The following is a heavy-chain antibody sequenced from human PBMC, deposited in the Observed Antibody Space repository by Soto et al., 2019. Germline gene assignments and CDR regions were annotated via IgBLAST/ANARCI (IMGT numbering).Heavy chain of an antibody. Sequence: GGSLRLSCAASGFTFSSYGMHWVRQAPGKGLEWVAVIWYDGSNKYYADSVKGRFTISRDNSKNTLYLQMNSLRAEDTAVYYCAREQIFASPHHPPHPDYWGQGTLVTVSS. D-gene: IGHD3-3*01. CDR3: AREQIFASPHHPPHPDY. CDR2: IWYDGSNK. J-gene: IGHJ4*02. V-gene: IGHV3-33*01. CDR1: GFTFSSYG.